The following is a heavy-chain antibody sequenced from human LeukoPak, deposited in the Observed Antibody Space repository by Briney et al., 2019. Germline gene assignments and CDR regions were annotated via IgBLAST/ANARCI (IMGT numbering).Heavy chain of an antibody. CDR2: ISYDGSNK. J-gene: IGHJ4*02. CDR3: ARGERGSYHFEY. D-gene: IGHD5-24*01. CDR1: GFTFSSYA. V-gene: IGHV3-30-3*01. Sequence: GGSLRLSCAASGFTFSSYAMHWVRQAPGKGLEWVAVISYDGSNKYYADSVKGRFTISRDNAKNTLYLQINSLRAEDTAVYYCARGERGSYHFEYWGQGTLVTVSS.